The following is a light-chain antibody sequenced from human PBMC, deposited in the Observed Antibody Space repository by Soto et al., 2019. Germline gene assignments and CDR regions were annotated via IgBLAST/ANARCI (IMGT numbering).Light chain of an antibody. CDR3: SSYTSSSTLD. CDR2: DVS. CDR1: SSDVGGYNY. J-gene: IGLJ1*01. V-gene: IGLV2-14*01. Sequence: QSVLTQPASVSESPGQSITISCTGTSSDVGGYNYVSWYQQHPGKAPKLMIYDVSNRPSGVSNRFSGSKSGNTASLTISGLQAEDEADYYCSSYTSSSTLDFGTGTKV.